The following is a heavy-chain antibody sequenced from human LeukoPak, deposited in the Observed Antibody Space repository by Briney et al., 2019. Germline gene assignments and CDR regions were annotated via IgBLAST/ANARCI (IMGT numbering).Heavy chain of an antibody. CDR1: GYTFTGYY. CDR2: INPNSGGT. J-gene: IGHJ4*02. V-gene: IGHV1-2*02. D-gene: IGHD5-24*01. Sequence: ASVMVSCKASGYTFTGYYMHWVRQAPGQGLEWMGWINPNSGGTNYAQKFQGRVTMTRDTSISTAYMELSRLRSDDTAGYYCAISLEMATIRSFFFDYWGQGTLVTVSS. CDR3: AISLEMATIRSFFFDY.